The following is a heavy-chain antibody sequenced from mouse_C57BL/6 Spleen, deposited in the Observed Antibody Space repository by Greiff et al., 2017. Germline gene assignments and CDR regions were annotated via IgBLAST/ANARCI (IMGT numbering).Heavy chain of an antibody. J-gene: IGHJ2*01. Sequence: EVKLMESGGGLVQPGGSLSLSCAASGFTFTDYYMSWVRQPPGKALEWLGFIRNKANGYTTEYSASVKGRFTISRDNSQSILYLQMNALRAEDSATYYCARYGGAYQGPYFDYWGQGTTLTVSS. D-gene: IGHD2-10*01. V-gene: IGHV7-3*01. CDR3: ARYGGAYQGPYFDY. CDR2: IRNKANGYTT. CDR1: GFTFTDYY.